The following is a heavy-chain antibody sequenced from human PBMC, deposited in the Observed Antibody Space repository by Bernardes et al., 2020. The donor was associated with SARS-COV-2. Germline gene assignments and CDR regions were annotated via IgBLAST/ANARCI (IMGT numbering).Heavy chain of an antibody. CDR3: ARDTVTIYYYCYGMDV. CDR2: IYTSGST. CDR1: GGSISSGSYY. D-gene: IGHD4-4*01. Sequence: SETLSLTCTVSGGSISSGSYYWSWIRQPAGKGLEWIGRIYTSGSTNYNPSLKSRVTISVDTSKNQFSLKLSSVTAADTAVYYCARDTVTIYYYCYGMDVWGQGTTVTVSS. J-gene: IGHJ6*02. V-gene: IGHV4-61*02.